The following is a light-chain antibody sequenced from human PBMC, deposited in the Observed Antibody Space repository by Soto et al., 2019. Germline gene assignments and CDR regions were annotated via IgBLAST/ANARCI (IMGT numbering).Light chain of an antibody. CDR1: QNIKNY. J-gene: IGKJ1*01. CDR3: QQSYSTPWT. V-gene: IGKV1-33*01. Sequence: DIKMTQSLSSLSVSVGDRVTITCLASQNIKNYLNWYQQKSGKAPKLLIYDASDLESGVPSRFSGSGSGTDFTFTISSLQPEDIATYYCQQSYSTPWTFGEGTKVDIK. CDR2: DAS.